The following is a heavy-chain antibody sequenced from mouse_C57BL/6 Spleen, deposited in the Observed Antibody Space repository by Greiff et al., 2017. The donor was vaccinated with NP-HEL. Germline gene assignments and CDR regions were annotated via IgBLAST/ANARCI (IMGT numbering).Heavy chain of an antibody. V-gene: IGHV5-17*01. J-gene: IGHJ3*01. CDR1: GFTFSDYG. D-gene: IGHD2-5*01. CDR3: ARPGSNYVGFAY. Sequence: EVQLVESGGGLVKPGGSLKLSCAASGFTFSDYGMHWVRQAPEKVLEWVAYISSGSSTIYYADTVKGRFTISRDNAKNTLFLQMTSLRSEDTAMYYCARPGSNYVGFAYWGQGTLVTVSA. CDR2: ISSGSSTI.